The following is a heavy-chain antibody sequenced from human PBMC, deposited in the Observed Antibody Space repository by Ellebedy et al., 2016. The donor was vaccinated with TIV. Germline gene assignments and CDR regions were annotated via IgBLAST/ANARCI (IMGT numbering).Heavy chain of an antibody. V-gene: IGHV3-11*04. CDR2: ISGSGSNI. D-gene: IGHD2-2*01. CDR1: GFTFSDYY. J-gene: IGHJ6*02. CDR3: AREDIVVVRDGLDV. Sequence: GGSLRLSCAASGFTFSDYYMTWIRQAPGKGLEWVSYISGSGSNIQYADSVKGRFTISRDNAKNSLYLQMNTLGAEDTAVYYCAREDIVVVRDGLDVWGQGTTVTVSS.